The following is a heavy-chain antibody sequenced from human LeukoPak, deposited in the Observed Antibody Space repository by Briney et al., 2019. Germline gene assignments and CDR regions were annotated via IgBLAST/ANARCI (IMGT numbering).Heavy chain of an antibody. D-gene: IGHD3-10*01. CDR2: ISYDGSNK. CDR1: GFTFSSYA. CDR3: AKSYYGSGSYYRDYFDY. J-gene: IGHJ4*02. Sequence: QPGRSLRLSCAASGFTFSSYAMHWVRQAPGKGLEWVAVISYDGSNKYYADSVKGRFTISRDNSKNTLYLQMNSLRAEDTAVYYCAKSYYGSGSYYRDYFDYWGQGTLVAVSS. V-gene: IGHV3-30-3*02.